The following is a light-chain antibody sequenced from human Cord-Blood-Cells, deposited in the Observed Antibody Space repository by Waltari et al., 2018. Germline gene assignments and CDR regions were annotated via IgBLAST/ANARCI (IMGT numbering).Light chain of an antibody. J-gene: IGLJ3*02. CDR1: SFRSHY. V-gene: IGLV3-19*01. CDR3: NSRDSSGNHWV. Sequence: SSELTQDPAVSVALGQKVRITCQGDSFRSHYANWYQQKPGQAPVLVIYGKNNPPSGIPDRFSGSSSGNTASLTITGAQAEDEADYYCNSRDSSGNHWVFGGGTKLTVL. CDR2: GKN.